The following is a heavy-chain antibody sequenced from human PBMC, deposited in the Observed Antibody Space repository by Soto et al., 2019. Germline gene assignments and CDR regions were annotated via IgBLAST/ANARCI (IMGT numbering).Heavy chain of an antibody. CDR2: IIPIFGTA. Sequence: QVQLVQSGAEVKKPGSSVKVSCKASGGTFSIYAISWVRQAPGQGLEWMGGIIPIFGTANYAQTFQGRVTISADESPSTAYMELSSLRSEDTAVYYCARVRGSYSSSWYMVYPWGQGTLVTVSS. CDR1: GGTFSIYA. V-gene: IGHV1-69*12. D-gene: IGHD6-13*01. J-gene: IGHJ5*02. CDR3: ARVRGSYSSSWYMVYP.